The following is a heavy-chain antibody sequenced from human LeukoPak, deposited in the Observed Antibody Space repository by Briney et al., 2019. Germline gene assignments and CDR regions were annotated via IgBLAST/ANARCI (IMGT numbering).Heavy chain of an antibody. D-gene: IGHD3-16*01. Sequence: PSETLSLTCTVSGSSISSYYWSWIRQSPGKGLEWIGFIYYSGSPNYNPSLKGRVSISVDTSKNQFFLKLTSVTAADTAVYFCARGRGPWGYWGQGTLVTVSS. J-gene: IGHJ4*02. CDR3: ARGRGPWGY. V-gene: IGHV4-59*08. CDR1: GSSISSYY. CDR2: IYYSGSP.